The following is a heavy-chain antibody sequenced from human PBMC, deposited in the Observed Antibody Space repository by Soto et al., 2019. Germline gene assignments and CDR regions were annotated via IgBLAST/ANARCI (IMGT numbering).Heavy chain of an antibody. CDR3: ARLQAVAGTGDWFDP. J-gene: IGHJ5*02. CDR2: IHYSGST. D-gene: IGHD6-19*01. CDR1: GGSISPYY. V-gene: IGHV4-59*08. Sequence: QVQLQESGPGLVKPSETLSLTCTVSGGSISPYYWSWIRQSPGKGLEWIGYIHYSGSTNYNPSLKSRVTSSVDTSKKQCSLKLRFVTAADTAVYYCARLQAVAGTGDWFDPWGQGTLVTVST.